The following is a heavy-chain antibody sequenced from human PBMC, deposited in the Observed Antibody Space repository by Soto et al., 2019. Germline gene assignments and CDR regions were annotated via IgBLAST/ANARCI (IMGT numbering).Heavy chain of an antibody. CDR3: ARDHRLYGNFDY. CDR2: IFRRVNK. Sequence: PGGSLRLSCVVSGFSFSNIYMSWFRQAPGKGLEWVSLIFRRVNKYYAESVKGPFTISRDNSKNTLYLQMNRLRAEDTAVYYCARDHRLYGNFDYWVQGTLVTVSS. CDR1: GFSFSNIY. J-gene: IGHJ4*02. D-gene: IGHD2-8*01. V-gene: IGHV3-53*01.